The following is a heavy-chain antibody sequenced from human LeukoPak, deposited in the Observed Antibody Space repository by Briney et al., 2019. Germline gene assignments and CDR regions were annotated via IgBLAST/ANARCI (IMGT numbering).Heavy chain of an antibody. CDR3: TTEKFLGDYYYYYMDV. CDR2: IKSKTDGGTT. Sequence: PGGSLRLSCAASGFIFSNEWMIWVRQAPGKGLEWVGRIKSKTDGGTTDYAAPVKGRFTISRDDSKNTLYLQMNSLKTEDTAVYYCTTEKFLGDYYYYYMDVWGKGTTVTVSS. D-gene: IGHD3-3*01. J-gene: IGHJ6*03. CDR1: GFIFSNEW. V-gene: IGHV3-15*01.